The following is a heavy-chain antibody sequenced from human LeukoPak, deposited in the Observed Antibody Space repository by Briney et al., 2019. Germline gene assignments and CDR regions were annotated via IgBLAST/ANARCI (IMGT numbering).Heavy chain of an antibody. V-gene: IGHV4-39*01. CDR1: GGSISSSSYY. CDR3: ARSCKRITIFGVVNYYYMDA. J-gene: IGHJ6*03. D-gene: IGHD3-3*01. Sequence: SETLSLTCTVSGGSISSSSYYWGWIRQPPGKGLEWIGSIYYSGSTYYNPSLKSRVTISVDTSKNQFSLKLSSVTAADTAVYYCARSCKRITIFGVVNYYYMDAWGKGTTVTVSS. CDR2: IYYSGST.